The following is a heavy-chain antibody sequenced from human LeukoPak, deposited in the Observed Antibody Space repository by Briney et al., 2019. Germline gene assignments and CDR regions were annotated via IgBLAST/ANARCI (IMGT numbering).Heavy chain of an antibody. J-gene: IGHJ4*02. V-gene: IGHV4-34*01. CDR3: ARGMYYYDGSGDY. Sequence: TSETLSLTCAVYGGSFSGYYWSWIRQPPGKGLEWIGEINHSGSTNYNPSLKSRVTISVDTSKNQFSLNLTSVTAADTAVYYCARGMYYYDGSGDYWGQGTLVTVSS. D-gene: IGHD3-22*01. CDR1: GGSFSGYY. CDR2: INHSGST.